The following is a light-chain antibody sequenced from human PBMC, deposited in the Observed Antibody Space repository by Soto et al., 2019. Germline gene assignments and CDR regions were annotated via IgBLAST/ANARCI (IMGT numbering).Light chain of an antibody. CDR2: QVS. Sequence: QSALTQPASVSGSPGQSITISCTGTSRDLGGYNFVSCYQHHPGNAPKLMIYQVSNRPSGVSNRCPGSKSGNTASLTISGLQAEDEADYYCCSYTSNRPYVFGTGTKLTVL. CDR3: CSYTSNRPYV. V-gene: IGLV2-14*01. J-gene: IGLJ1*01. CDR1: SRDLGGYNF.